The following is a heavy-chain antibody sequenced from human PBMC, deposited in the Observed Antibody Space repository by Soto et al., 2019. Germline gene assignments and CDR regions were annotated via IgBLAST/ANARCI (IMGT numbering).Heavy chain of an antibody. J-gene: IGHJ4*02. CDR1: GFTFSSYA. Sequence: GGSLRLSCAASGFTFSSYAMTWVRQAPGKGLEWVSTISGTGGNTYYADSVKGRFTISRDNSKNTVYLQMNSLRAEDTAVYYCVKAVYLLHFDYWGQGNLVTVSS. V-gene: IGHV3-23*01. CDR3: VKAVYLLHFDY. D-gene: IGHD1-20*01. CDR2: ISGTGGNT.